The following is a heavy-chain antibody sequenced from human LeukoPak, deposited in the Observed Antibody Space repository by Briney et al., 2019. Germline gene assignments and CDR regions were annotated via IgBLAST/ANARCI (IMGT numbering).Heavy chain of an antibody. D-gene: IGHD3-3*01. J-gene: IGHJ6*02. CDR2: INPNSGGT. CDR3: AREGTIFGVVITSDYYYYGMDV. CDR1: GYTFTGYY. Sequence: ASVKVSCKASGYTFTGYYMHWVRQAPGRGLEWMGWINPNSGGTNYAQKFQGRVTMTRDTSTSTAYMELRSLRSDDTAVYYCAREGTIFGVVITSDYYYYGMDVWGQGTTVTVSS. V-gene: IGHV1-2*02.